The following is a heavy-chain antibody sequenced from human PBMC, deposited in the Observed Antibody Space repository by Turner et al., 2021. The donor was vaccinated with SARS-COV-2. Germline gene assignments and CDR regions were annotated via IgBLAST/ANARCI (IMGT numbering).Heavy chain of an antibody. J-gene: IGHJ4*02. CDR3: AKSGGMYCSGGNCYSSYFDY. V-gene: IGHV3-30*18. CDR1: GFAFSNYG. Sequence: QLQLVESGGGVVQPGRSLRLSGAASGFAFSNYGVHWVRQAPGKGLEWVAVISYDGSNKYYADAVKGRFTISRDNSKNTLYLQMNSLRAEDTAVYYCAKSGGMYCSGGNCYSSYFDYWGQGTLVTVSS. D-gene: IGHD2-15*01. CDR2: ISYDGSNK.